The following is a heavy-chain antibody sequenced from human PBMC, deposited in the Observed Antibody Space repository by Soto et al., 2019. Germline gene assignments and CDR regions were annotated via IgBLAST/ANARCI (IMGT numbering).Heavy chain of an antibody. Sequence: GASVKVSCKASGGTFSSYAISWVRQAPGQGLEWMGGIIPIFGTANYAQKFQGRVTITADKSTSTAYMELSSLRSEDTAVYYCASYSSVGNYDFLNPTGYYYGMDVWGQGTTVTVSS. CDR2: IIPIFGTA. CDR3: ASYSSVGNYDFLNPTGYYYGMDV. D-gene: IGHD3-3*01. V-gene: IGHV1-69*06. CDR1: GGTFSSYA. J-gene: IGHJ6*02.